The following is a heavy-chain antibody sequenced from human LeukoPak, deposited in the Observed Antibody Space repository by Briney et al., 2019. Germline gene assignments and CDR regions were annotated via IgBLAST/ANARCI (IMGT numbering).Heavy chain of an antibody. J-gene: IGHJ4*02. D-gene: IGHD6-13*01. CDR3: ATSHSSSWLSY. V-gene: IGHV3-74*01. Sequence: GGSLRLSCAASGFTFSSYWMHWVRQAPGKGPVWVSRINSDGSSTSYADSVKGRFTISRDNAKNTLYLQMNSLRAEDTAVYYCATSHSSSWLSYWGQGTLVTVSS. CDR2: INSDGSST. CDR1: GFTFSSYW.